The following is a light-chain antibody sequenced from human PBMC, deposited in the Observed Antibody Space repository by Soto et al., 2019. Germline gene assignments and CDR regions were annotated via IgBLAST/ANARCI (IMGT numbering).Light chain of an antibody. CDR1: QSVSSSY. V-gene: IGKV3-20*01. Sequence: EIVLTQSPGTLSLSPGERATLSCRASQSVSSSYLAWYQQKPGQAPRLLIYGASSRATGIPDRFSGSGSGTDFTLTISRLEPEDFAVYYCQQYGSSPLITFGPGTKVGIK. CDR3: QQYGSSPLIT. J-gene: IGKJ3*01. CDR2: GAS.